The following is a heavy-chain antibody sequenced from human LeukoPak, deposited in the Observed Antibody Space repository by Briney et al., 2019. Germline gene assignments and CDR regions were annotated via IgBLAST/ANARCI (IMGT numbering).Heavy chain of an antibody. J-gene: IGHJ5*02. V-gene: IGHV4-59*12. CDR3: ARDFRYGSGSYYNPPGFDP. CDR1: GGSISSYY. CDR2: IYYNGST. Sequence: KPSETLSLTCTVPGGSISSYYWSWIRQPPRKGLGWIWYIYYNGSTNYNPSLKSRVTISVDTSKNQFSLKLGSVTAADTAVYYCARDFRYGSGSYYNPPGFDPWGQGTLVTVSS. D-gene: IGHD3-10*01.